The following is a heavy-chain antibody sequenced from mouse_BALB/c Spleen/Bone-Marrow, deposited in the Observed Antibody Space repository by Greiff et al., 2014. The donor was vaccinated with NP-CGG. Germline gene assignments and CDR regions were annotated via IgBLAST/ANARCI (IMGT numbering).Heavy chain of an antibody. CDR2: INPGSGGT. CDR1: GYAFTNYL. CDR3: ARRDGSYFDY. V-gene: IGHV1-54*01. J-gene: IGHJ2*01. D-gene: IGHD3-3*01. Sequence: VQRVESGAELVRPGTSVKVSCKASGYAFTNYLIEWVKRRPGQGLEWIGMINPGSGGTNYNEKFKGKATLTADKSSSTAYMQLSSLTSDDSAVYFCARRDGSYFDYWGQGTTLTVSS.